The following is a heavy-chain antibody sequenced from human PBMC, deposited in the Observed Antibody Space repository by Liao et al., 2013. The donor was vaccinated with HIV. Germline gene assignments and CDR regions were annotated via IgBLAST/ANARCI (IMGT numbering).Heavy chain of an antibody. CDR2: IYYSGST. Sequence: QVQLQESGAGLLKPSETLSLTCAVYGGSFSGYFWTWIRQPPGKGLEWIGSIYYSGSTYYNTSLKSRVTISVDTSENQFSLKLSSVTAADTAIYYCARDLIVATVRYYFDYWGQGTLVTVSS. CDR1: GGSFSGYF. CDR3: ARDLIVATVRYYFDY. D-gene: IGHD5-12*01. J-gene: IGHJ4*02. V-gene: IGHV4-34*01.